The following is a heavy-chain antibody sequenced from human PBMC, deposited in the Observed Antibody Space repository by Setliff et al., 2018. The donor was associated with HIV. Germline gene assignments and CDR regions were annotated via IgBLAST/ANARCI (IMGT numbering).Heavy chain of an antibody. D-gene: IGHD2-21*02. CDR3: ARSDSYCAGDCYGVDGVDAFDI. CDR1: RDSINGHW. J-gene: IGHJ3*02. Sequence: PSETLSLTCTVSRDSINGHWWSWIRQPPGKGLEWTGSIHYSGITHYNPSLKSRLTMSVDTSKNQVSLKLTSVTAADTAVYYCARSDSYCAGDCYGVDGVDAFDIWGQGTMVTVSS. V-gene: IGHV4-59*11. CDR2: IHYSGIT.